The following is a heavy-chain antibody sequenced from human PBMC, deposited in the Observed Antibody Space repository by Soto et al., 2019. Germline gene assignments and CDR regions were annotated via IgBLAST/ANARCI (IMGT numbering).Heavy chain of an antibody. CDR3: ARQIYDSDTGPNFQYYFDS. CDR2: IHPGDADI. Sequence: GESLKISCQTSGYIFTNYWIAWVRQVPGEGPEWMGIIHPGDADIRYSPSVQGQVTISADESIGTAYLQWGSLKAADTAMYYCARQIYDSDTGPNFQYYFDSWGQGTPVTVSS. V-gene: IGHV5-51*01. CDR1: GYIFTNYW. D-gene: IGHD3-22*01. J-gene: IGHJ4*02.